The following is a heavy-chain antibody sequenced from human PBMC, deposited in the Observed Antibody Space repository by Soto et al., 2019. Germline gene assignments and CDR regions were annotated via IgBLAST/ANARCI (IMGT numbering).Heavy chain of an antibody. V-gene: IGHV3-15*01. J-gene: IGHJ1*01. CDR1: GFTFSNAW. D-gene: IGHD6-13*01. CDR2: IKSKTDGGTT. Sequence: EVQLVESGGGLVKPGGSLRLSCAASGFTFSNAWMSWVRQAPGKGLEWVVRIKSKTDGGTTDYAAPVKGRFTISRDDSKYTLYLQMNSLKTEDSAVYYCTTDKLGYSSSWDEYFQHWGKGTLVTVSS. CDR3: TTDKLGYSSSWDEYFQH.